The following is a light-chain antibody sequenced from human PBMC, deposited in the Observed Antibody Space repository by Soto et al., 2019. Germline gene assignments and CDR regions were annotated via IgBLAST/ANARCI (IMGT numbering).Light chain of an antibody. J-gene: IGKJ1*01. CDR1: QSVTSSY. Sequence: EIVLTQSPGTLSLSPGERATLSRRASQSVTSSYLAWYQQKPGQAPRLLIYAASKRATGIPDRFSGSGSGTDFTLTISGLEPEDFAVFYCQQYVSSPWTFGQGTKVEIK. CDR2: AAS. V-gene: IGKV3-20*01. CDR3: QQYVSSPWT.